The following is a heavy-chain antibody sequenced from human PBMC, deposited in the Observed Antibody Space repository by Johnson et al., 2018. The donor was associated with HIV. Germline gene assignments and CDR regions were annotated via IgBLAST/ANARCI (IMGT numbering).Heavy chain of an antibody. CDR3: ASLSSSLFGAFDI. CDR1: GFTVSSNY. J-gene: IGHJ3*02. Sequence: EVQLVESGGGLVKPGGSLRLSCAAFGFTVSSNYMSWVRQAPGKGLEWVSVIYSGGSTYYADSVKGRFTISRDNSKNTLYLQMNSLRAEDTAVYYCASLSSSLFGAFDIWGQGTMVTVSS. V-gene: IGHV3-66*01. CDR2: IYSGGST. D-gene: IGHD6-13*01.